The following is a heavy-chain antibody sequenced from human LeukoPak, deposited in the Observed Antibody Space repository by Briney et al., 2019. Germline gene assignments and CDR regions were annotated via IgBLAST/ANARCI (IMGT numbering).Heavy chain of an antibody. CDR1: GYTFTGYY. CDR3: ARDTSSGPSGSQTPFGY. Sequence: ASVKVSCKASGYTFTGYYMHWVRQAPGQGLEWMGRINPNSGGTNYAQTFQGRVTMTRDTSISTAYMELSRLRSDDTAVYYCARDTSSGPSGSQTPFGYWGQGTLVTVSS. V-gene: IGHV1-2*06. CDR2: INPNSGGT. D-gene: IGHD1-26*01. J-gene: IGHJ4*02.